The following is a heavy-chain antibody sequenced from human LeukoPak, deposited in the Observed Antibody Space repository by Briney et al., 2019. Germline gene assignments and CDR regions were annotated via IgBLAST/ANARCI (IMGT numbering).Heavy chain of an antibody. J-gene: IGHJ4*02. V-gene: IGHV1-2*02. Sequence: GASVKVSCKASGYTFTGYYMHWVRQAPGQGLEYMGWINPNSGDTNHAQNFQGRVTLTRDTSISTAYMELSSLRSDDSALYYCAGEYCSGGTCRQSFDYWGQGTLVTVSS. CDR2: INPNSGDT. D-gene: IGHD2-15*01. CDR3: AGEYCSGGTCRQSFDY. CDR1: GYTFTGYY.